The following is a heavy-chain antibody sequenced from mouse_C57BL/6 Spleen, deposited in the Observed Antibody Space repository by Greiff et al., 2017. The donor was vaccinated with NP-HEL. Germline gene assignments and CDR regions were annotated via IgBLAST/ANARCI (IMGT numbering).Heavy chain of an antibody. CDR3: ARLGIFYGNYRYFDV. J-gene: IGHJ1*03. Sequence: QVQLQQPGAELVRPGSSVKLSCKASGYTFTSYWMHWVKQRPIQGLEWIGNIDPSDSETHSNQKFKDKATLTVDKSSSTAYMQLSSLTSEDSAVYYCARLGIFYGNYRYFDVWGTGTTVTVSS. CDR1: GYTFTSYW. D-gene: IGHD2-1*01. CDR2: IDPSDSET. V-gene: IGHV1-52*01.